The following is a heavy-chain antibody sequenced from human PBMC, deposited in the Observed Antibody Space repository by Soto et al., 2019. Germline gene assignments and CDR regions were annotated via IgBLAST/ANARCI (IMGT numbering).Heavy chain of an antibody. J-gene: IGHJ6*03. V-gene: IGHV4-34*01. CDR2: INHSGST. CDR1: GGSFSGYY. Sequence: QVQLQQWGAGLLKPSETLSLTCAVYGGSFSGYYWSWIRQPPGKGLEWIGEINHSGSTNYNPSLKSRVTISVDTSKNQFSLKLSSVTAADTAVYYCARDPDYSRGYYYYYMDVWGKGTTVTVSS. D-gene: IGHD4-4*01. CDR3: ARDPDYSRGYYYYYMDV.